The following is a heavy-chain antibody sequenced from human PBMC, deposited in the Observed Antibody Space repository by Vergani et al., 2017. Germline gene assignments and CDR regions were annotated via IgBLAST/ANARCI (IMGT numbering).Heavy chain of an antibody. Sequence: QVQLVESGGGVVQPGRSLRLSCAASGFTFNQYGMHWVRQAPGKGLEWVAVTWYDGNNKQYADSVKGRFTISRDNSKSTMYLQMNSLRDEDTGVYYCARELRLLYKRFDPLGQGSLVTVCS. CDR3: ARELRLLYKRFDP. V-gene: IGHV3-33*01. D-gene: IGHD5-12*01. CDR2: TWYDGNNK. J-gene: IGHJ5*02. CDR1: GFTFNQYG.